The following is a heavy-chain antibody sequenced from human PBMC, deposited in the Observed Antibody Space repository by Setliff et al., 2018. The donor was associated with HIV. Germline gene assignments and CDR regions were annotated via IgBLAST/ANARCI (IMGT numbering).Heavy chain of an antibody. CDR2: IHPSSGGT. J-gene: IGHJ6*03. D-gene: IGHD3-16*01. Sequence: ASVKVSCKASGYTFTGYYIHWVRRAPGQGLEWMGRIHPSSGGTNYAPKFQGRVTVTRDKSISTDYMELSRLRSEETAVYYCATWGARPYGYFYYYRDVWGKGTTVTVSS. V-gene: IGHV1-2*06. CDR1: GYTFTGYY. CDR3: ATWGARPYGYFYYYRDV.